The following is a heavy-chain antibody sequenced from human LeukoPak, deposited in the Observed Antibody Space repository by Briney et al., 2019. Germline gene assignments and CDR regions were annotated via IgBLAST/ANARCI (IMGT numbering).Heavy chain of an antibody. CDR1: GYTFTGYY. J-gene: IGHJ4*02. Sequence: ASVKVSCKASGYTFTGYYMHWVRQAPGQGLEWMGWINPNSGGTNYAQKFQGRVTMTRDTSISTAYMELSRLRSNDTAVYFCARGSGSYYDLDYWGQGTLVTVSS. CDR3: ARGSGSYYDLDY. CDR2: INPNSGGT. D-gene: IGHD3-10*01. V-gene: IGHV1-2*02.